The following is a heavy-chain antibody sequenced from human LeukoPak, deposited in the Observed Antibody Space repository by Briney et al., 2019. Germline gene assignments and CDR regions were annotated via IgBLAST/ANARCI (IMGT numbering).Heavy chain of an antibody. V-gene: IGHV3-72*01. CDR3: ARDGGKDDHSDFDI. Sequence: GGSLRLSCAASGVTLSDHHMDWVRQAPGEGLEWVGRIRNKAKSYSTQYAASVRGRFTISRDDSENSLFLQMNSLKTEDTAVYYCARDGGKDDHSDFDIWGQGTVVTVSS. CDR2: IRNKAKSYST. J-gene: IGHJ3*02. D-gene: IGHD3-16*01. CDR1: GVTLSDHH.